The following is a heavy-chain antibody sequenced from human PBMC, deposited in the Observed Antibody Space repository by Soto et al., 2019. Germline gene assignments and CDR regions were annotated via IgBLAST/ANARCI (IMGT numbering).Heavy chain of an antibody. V-gene: IGHV3-74*01. D-gene: IGHD2-21*01. CDR3: ARGPDGYNFYY. J-gene: IGHJ4*02. CDR1: GFNLSSYW. Sequence: GGSLRLSCAASGFNLSSYWMHWVRQVPGKGLVWVSRINSDGSRTYYADFVKGRFTISRDNAKNTLLLQMNSLRAEDTAVYYCARGPDGYNFYYWGRGTLVTVSS. CDR2: INSDGSRT.